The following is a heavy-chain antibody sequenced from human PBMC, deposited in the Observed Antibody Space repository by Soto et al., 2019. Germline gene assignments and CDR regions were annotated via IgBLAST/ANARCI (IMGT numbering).Heavy chain of an antibody. J-gene: IGHJ3*02. Sequence: QVQLVQPGAEVVKPGSSVRVSCKASGGTFTSYAINWVRQAPGQGLEWMGGIIPMFGSTKYAQKFEGRLTLTADEYTGKAYMELRSLTSDDTAVYFCAWVVSRELRLPDALEIWGQGTIVTVSS. D-gene: IGHD2-15*01. CDR1: GGTFTSYA. CDR3: AWVVSRELRLPDALEI. V-gene: IGHV1-69*12. CDR2: IIPMFGST.